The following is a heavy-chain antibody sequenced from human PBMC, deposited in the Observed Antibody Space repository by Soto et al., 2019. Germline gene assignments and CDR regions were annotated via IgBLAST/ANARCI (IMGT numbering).Heavy chain of an antibody. Sequence: SVKVSCKASGVTFSSYSISWVRQAPGQGLEWMGGIIPIFGTANYAQKFQGRVTITADESTSTAYMELSSLRSEDTAVYYCARKCYGPHYVDYWGQGTLVTVSS. CDR1: GVTFSSYS. D-gene: IGHD4-17*01. CDR3: ARKCYGPHYVDY. CDR2: IIPIFGTA. V-gene: IGHV1-69*13. J-gene: IGHJ4*02.